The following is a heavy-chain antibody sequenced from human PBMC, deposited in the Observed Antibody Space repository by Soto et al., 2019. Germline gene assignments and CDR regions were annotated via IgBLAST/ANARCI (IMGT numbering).Heavy chain of an antibody. Sequence: GGSLRLSCAASGFTFSSYSMNWVRQAPGKGLEWVSYISSSSSTIYYADSVKGRFTISRDNAKNSLYLQMNSLRAEDTAVYYCARDSNGLPESSSWYRGSYYYYYMDVWGKGTTVTVSS. CDR2: ISSSSSTI. CDR3: ARDSNGLPESSSWYRGSYYYYYMDV. CDR1: GFTFSSYS. D-gene: IGHD6-13*01. V-gene: IGHV3-48*01. J-gene: IGHJ6*03.